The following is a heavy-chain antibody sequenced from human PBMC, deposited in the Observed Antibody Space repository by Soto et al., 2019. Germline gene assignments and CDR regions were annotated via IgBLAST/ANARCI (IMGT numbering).Heavy chain of an antibody. J-gene: IGHJ4*02. CDR1: GFTFGSFG. CDR2: VSGTGGSA. CDR3: ARGSAYSDYDLEY. D-gene: IGHD4-17*01. V-gene: IGHV3-23*01. Sequence: GGSLRLSCAASGFTFGSFGMAWVRQAPGKGLEWVSGVSGTGGSAYYADSVKGRFTISRDKSTNTLYLHMNSLRAEDTAVYYCARGSAYSDYDLEYWGQGTLVTVSS.